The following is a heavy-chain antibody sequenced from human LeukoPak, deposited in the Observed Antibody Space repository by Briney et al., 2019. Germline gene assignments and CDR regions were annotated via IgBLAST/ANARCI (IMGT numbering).Heavy chain of an antibody. CDR2: ISGSGGST. CDR1: GFTFSSYA. D-gene: IGHD6-13*01. J-gene: IGHJ4*02. Sequence: QPWGSLRLSCAASGFTFSSYAMSWVRQAPGKGLELVSAISGSGGSTYYADSVKGRFTISRDNSKNTLYLQMNSLRAEDTAVYYCAKVGIAAAAPLDYWGQGTLVTVSS. V-gene: IGHV3-23*01. CDR3: AKVGIAAAAPLDY.